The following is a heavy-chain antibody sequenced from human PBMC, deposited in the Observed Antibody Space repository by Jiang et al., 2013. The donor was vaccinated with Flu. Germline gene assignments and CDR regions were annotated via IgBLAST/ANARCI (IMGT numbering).Heavy chain of an antibody. D-gene: IGHD3-10*01. CDR1: GGSISSDGYY. J-gene: IGHJ4*02. CDR3: ARDEASFFGSGSLAGV. CDR2: IRYSGST. V-gene: IGHV4-31*03. Sequence: SGPGLVKPSQTLSLTCSVSGGSISSDGYYWSWIRQHPGKGLEWIGNIRYSGSTHYNPSLKSRVTISVDTSKNQFSLKLTSVTAVDTAVYYCARDEASFFGSGSLAGVWGQGTLVTVSS.